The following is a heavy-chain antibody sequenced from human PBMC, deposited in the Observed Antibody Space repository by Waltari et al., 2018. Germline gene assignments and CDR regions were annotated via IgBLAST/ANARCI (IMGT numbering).Heavy chain of an antibody. J-gene: IGHJ6*03. Sequence: QVQLQESGPGLVKPSETLSLTCAVSGYSISSGYYWGWIRQPPGKGPEWIGNIYHRGSTHNNPALKSRVTISVDTAKNQFSLKLSSVTAADTAVYYCARRAAITAAGPTYYMDVWGKGTTVTVSS. CDR2: IYHRGST. CDR1: GYSISSGYY. CDR3: ARRAAITAAGPTYYMDV. D-gene: IGHD6-13*01. V-gene: IGHV4-38-2*01.